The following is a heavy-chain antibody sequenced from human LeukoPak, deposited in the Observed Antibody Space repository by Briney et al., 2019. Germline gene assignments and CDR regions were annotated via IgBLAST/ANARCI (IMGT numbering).Heavy chain of an antibody. V-gene: IGHV3-23*01. J-gene: IGHJ6*02. CDR2: LSGNGGST. Sequence: GGSLRLSCAASGFTFSSYAMTWVRQAPGKGLEWVSTLSGNGGSTYYADSVKGRFTISRDNSKNTLYLQMNSLRAEDTAVYYCARDPVDKDYYYGMDVWGQGTTVTVS. CDR3: ARDPVDKDYYYGMDV. D-gene: IGHD3-22*01. CDR1: GFTFSSYA.